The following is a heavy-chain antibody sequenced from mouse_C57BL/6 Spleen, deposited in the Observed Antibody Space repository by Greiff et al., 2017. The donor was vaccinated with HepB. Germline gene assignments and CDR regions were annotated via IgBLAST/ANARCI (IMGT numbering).Heavy chain of an antibody. V-gene: IGHV5-17*01. D-gene: IGHD1-1*01. J-gene: IGHJ1*03. CDR3: ARIYYYGSSWDWYFDV. CDR1: GFTFSDYG. Sequence: EVMLVESGGGLVKPGGSLKLSCAASGFTFSDYGMHWVRQAPEKGLEWVAYISSGSSTIYYADTVKGRFTISRDKAKNTLFLQMTSLRSEETAMYYCARIYYYGSSWDWYFDVWGTGTTVTVSS. CDR2: ISSGSSTI.